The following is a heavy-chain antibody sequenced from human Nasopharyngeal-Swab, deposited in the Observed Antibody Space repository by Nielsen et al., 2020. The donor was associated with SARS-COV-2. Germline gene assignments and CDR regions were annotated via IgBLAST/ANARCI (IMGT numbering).Heavy chain of an antibody. CDR2: ISWNSGSI. V-gene: IGHV3-9*01. CDR3: ARYCSTTSCPRGFDY. D-gene: IGHD2-2*01. J-gene: IGHJ4*02. Sequence: SLKISCAASGFTFDDYAMHWVRQAPGKGLEWVSGISWNSGSIGYADSVKGRFTISRDNAKNSLYLQMNSLRAEDTAVYYCARYCSTTSCPRGFDYWGQGTLVTVSS. CDR1: GFTFDDYA.